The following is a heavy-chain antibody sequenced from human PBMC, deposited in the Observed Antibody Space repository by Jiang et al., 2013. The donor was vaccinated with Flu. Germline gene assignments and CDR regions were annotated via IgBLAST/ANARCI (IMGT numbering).Heavy chain of an antibody. J-gene: IGHJ4*02. CDR2: IYYSGST. V-gene: IGHV4-39*01. CDR1: GGSISSSSYY. D-gene: IGHD3-22*01. Sequence: GLVKPSETLSLTCTVSGGSISSSSYYWGWIRQPPGKGLEWIGSIYYSGSTYYNPSLKSRVTISVDTSKNQFSLKLSSVTAADTAVYYCARLSYYYDSSGYYLDYWGQGTLVTVSS. CDR3: ARLSYYYDSSGYYLDY.